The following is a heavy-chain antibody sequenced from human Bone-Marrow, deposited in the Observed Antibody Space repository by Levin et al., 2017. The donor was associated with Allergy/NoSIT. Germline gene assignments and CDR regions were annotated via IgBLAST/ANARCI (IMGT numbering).Heavy chain of an antibody. CDR3: TRGDSSNWYGF. Sequence: GESLKISCKGSGYNFNNYWIGWVRQKPGKGLEWMGIIWPGSSETRYTPSFQGQVDISADRSISTAYLQWSSLKASDTAMYFCTRGDSSNWYGFWGQGTLVTVSS. CDR2: IWPGSSET. J-gene: IGHJ4*02. CDR1: GYNFNNYW. D-gene: IGHD6-13*01. V-gene: IGHV5-51*01.